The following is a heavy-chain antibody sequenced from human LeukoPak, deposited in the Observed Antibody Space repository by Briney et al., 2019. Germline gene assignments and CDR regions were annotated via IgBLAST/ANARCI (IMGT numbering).Heavy chain of an antibody. CDR1: GFTFSSYG. J-gene: IGHJ4*02. CDR3: AKDDCSGGSCYESPFDY. V-gene: IGHV3-30*18. CDR2: ISYDGSNK. Sequence: GRSLRLSCAASGFTFSSYGMHWVRQAPGKGLEWVTVISYDGSNKYYADSVKGRFTISRDNSKNTLYLQMNSLRAEDTAVYYCAKDDCSGGSCYESPFDYWGQGTLVTVSS. D-gene: IGHD2-15*01.